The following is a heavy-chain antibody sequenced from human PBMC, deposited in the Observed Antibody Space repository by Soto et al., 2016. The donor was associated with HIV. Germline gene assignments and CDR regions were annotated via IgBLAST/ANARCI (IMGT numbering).Heavy chain of an antibody. V-gene: IGHV3-74*03. CDR1: GFTFNNYW. CDR3: ARGITVAGTLPKLR. D-gene: IGHD6-19*01. J-gene: IGHJ4*02. Sequence: EVQLVESGGDLVLPGGSLRLSCVVSGFTFNNYWMHWVRQAPGKGLVWVSRINGDGISTTYADSVKGRFTISRDNAKNTLYLQMNSLRVEDTAVYYXARGITVAGTLPKLRGGPGTLVHRL. CDR2: INGDGIST.